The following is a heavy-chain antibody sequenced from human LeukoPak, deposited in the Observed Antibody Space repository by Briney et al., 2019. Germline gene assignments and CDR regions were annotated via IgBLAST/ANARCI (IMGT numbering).Heavy chain of an antibody. D-gene: IGHD3-22*01. J-gene: IGHJ4*02. CDR2: ISFSGSPT. Sequence: GGSLRLSCAASGFTFSDYYMSWIRQAPGKELEWVSYISFSGSPTQYADSVKGRFTISRDNAKNSLYLQMNSLRDEDTAVYYCARDRAYYYDSSGYYYFDHWGQGTLVTVSP. V-gene: IGHV3-11*01. CDR1: GFTFSDYY. CDR3: ARDRAYYYDSSGYYYFDH.